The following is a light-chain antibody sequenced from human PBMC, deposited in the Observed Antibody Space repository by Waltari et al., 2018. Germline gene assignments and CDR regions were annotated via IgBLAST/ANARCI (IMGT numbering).Light chain of an antibody. CDR1: HSNIGNNY. CDR2: EDR. Sequence: QSVLTQPPSVSAAPGQRVTISCSGGHSNIGNNYVSWYRQFPGTAPKLLINEDRERPSGVPGRFSGSKSGTSATLDITGLQAGDEADYYCGTWDSSLSGAVFGGGTHLTVL. V-gene: IGLV1-51*02. CDR3: GTWDSSLSGAV. J-gene: IGLJ7*01.